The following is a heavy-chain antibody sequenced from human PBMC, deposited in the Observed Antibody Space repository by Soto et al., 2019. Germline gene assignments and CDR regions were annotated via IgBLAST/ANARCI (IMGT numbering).Heavy chain of an antibody. D-gene: IGHD2-2*01. CDR3: AREAPYCTSATCPKFYDMDV. Sequence: GASVKVSCKVSGYTFTSYYMHWVRQAPGQGLEWMGIINPSGGSTSYAQKFQGRVTMTRDTSTSTVYMELSSLRSEDTAVYYCAREAPYCTSATCPKFYDMDVWGQGTTVTVSS. CDR1: GYTFTSYY. V-gene: IGHV1-46*01. CDR2: INPSGGST. J-gene: IGHJ6*02.